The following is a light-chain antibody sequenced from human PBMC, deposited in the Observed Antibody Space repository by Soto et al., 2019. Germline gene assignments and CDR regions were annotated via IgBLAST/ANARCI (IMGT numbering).Light chain of an antibody. Sequence: DIVMTQSPLSLPVTPGEPAAISCRSSHSLLHSNGYNYLDWYLQKPGQAPRLLIYGASTRATGIPARFSGSGSGTEFTLTISSLQSEDFAVYYCQQYNNWPSTFGQGTRLEIK. J-gene: IGKJ5*01. CDR1: HSLLHSNGYNY. CDR3: QQYNNWPST. V-gene: IGKV3D-15*01. CDR2: GAS.